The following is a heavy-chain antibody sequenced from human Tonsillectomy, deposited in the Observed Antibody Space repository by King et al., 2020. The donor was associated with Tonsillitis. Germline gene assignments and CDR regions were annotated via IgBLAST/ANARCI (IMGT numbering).Heavy chain of an antibody. J-gene: IGHJ2*01. V-gene: IGHV4-61*01. CDR1: GGSVSRRFYY. CDR3: ARGDSSGFYYWYFDL. CDR2: ISHNGST. Sequence: QLQESGPGLVKPSETLSHTCTVSGGSVSRRFYYWSWIRQPPGKALEWIGYISHNGSTNYNPSLKSRVTISLDTSKNQFSLKLNSVTAADTAVYYCARGDSSGFYYWYFDLWGRGTLVTVSS. D-gene: IGHD6-19*01.